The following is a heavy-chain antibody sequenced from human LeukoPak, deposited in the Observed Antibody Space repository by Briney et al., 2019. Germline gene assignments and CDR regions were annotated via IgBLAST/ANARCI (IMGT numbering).Heavy chain of an antibody. CDR3: ARDPSHYYDSSGYYGDY. CDR1: GYTFTSYG. Sequence: ASVKVSSKASGYTFTSYGISWVRQAPGQGLEWMGWISAYNGNTNYAQKLQGRVTMTTDTSTSTAYMELRSLRSDDTAVYYCARDPSHYYDSSGYYGDYWGQGTLVTVSS. CDR2: ISAYNGNT. V-gene: IGHV1-18*01. D-gene: IGHD3-22*01. J-gene: IGHJ4*02.